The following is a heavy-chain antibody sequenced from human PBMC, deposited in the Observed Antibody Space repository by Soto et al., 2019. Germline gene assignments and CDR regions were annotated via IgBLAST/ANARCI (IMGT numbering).Heavy chain of an antibody. CDR2: IYYSGST. Sequence: SETLSLTCTVSGGSISSYYWSWIRQPPGKGLEWIGYIYYSGSTNYNPSLRSRVTISVDTSKNQFSLKLSSVTAADTAVYYCARDSSGLDYWGQGTLVTVSS. V-gene: IGHV4-59*01. CDR3: ARDSSGLDY. D-gene: IGHD3-22*01. CDR1: GGSISSYY. J-gene: IGHJ4*02.